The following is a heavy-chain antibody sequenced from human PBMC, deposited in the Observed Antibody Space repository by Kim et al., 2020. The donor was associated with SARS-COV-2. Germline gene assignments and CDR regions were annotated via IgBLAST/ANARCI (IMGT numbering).Heavy chain of an antibody. CDR3: AKDFVVGGGYYFDY. D-gene: IGHD5-12*01. CDR1: GFTFSSFA. Sequence: GGSLRLSCATSGFTFSSFAMHWVRQAPGKGLEWISGISGSAGRTSYADSVKGRYTISRDNSKNTLYLQMKSLRAEDTAVYYCAKDFVVGGGYYFDYWGQGTLVTVSS. CDR2: ISGSAGRT. V-gene: IGHV3-23*01. J-gene: IGHJ4*02.